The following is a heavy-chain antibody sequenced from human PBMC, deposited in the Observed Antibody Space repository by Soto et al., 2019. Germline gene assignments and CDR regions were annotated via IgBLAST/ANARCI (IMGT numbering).Heavy chain of an antibody. CDR2: IYSGGST. J-gene: IGHJ4*02. CDR1: GFTVSSNY. D-gene: IGHD1-26*01. CDR3: ARDLMGIVGATREDY. Sequence: GGSLRLSCAASGFTVSSNYMSWVRQAPGKGLEWVSVIYSGGSTYYADSVKGRFTISRDNSKNTLYLQMNSLRAEDTAVYYCARDLMGIVGATREDYWGQGTLVTVSS. V-gene: IGHV3-53*01.